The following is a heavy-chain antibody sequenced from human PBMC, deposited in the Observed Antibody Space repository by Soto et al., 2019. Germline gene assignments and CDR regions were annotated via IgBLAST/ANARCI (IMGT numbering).Heavy chain of an antibody. CDR3: PSVPHYYSDSSGYSTFDY. CDR1: GYTFSSYG. D-gene: IGHD3-22*01. J-gene: IGHJ4*02. Sequence: ASVKVSCKASGYTFSSYGISWVRQAPGQGLEWMGWISSYNGNTNYAQNLQGRVTMTTDTSTSTAYMELRSLRSDDTAVYYCPSVPHYYSDSSGYSTFDYWAREPWSPSPQ. CDR2: ISSYNGNT. V-gene: IGHV1-18*01.